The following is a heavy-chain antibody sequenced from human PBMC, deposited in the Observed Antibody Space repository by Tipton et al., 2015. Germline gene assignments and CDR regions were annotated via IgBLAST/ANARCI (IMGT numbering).Heavy chain of an antibody. Sequence: VQLVQSGAEVKKPGESLKISCKASGYTFTNYWIGWVRQMPGKGLEWMGLIYAGHSDTRYSPSLQGQVTISADKSITTAYLKRSSRKASDTAMYYCARRGISNYAFDVWGQGTMVTVSS. CDR3: ARRGISNYAFDV. CDR1: GYTFTNYW. D-gene: IGHD2/OR15-2a*01. CDR2: IYAGHSDT. V-gene: IGHV5-51*01. J-gene: IGHJ3*01.